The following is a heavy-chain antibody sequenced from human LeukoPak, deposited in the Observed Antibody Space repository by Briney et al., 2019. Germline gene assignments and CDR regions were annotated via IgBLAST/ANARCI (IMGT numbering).Heavy chain of an antibody. CDR1: GGSISSSSYY. Sequence: SETLSLTCTVSGGSISSSSYYWGWIRQPPGKGLEWIGSIYYSGSTYYNPSLKSRVTISVDTSKNQFSLKLSSVTAADTAVYYCARYGDYPPYYFDYWGQGTLVTVSS. J-gene: IGHJ4*02. CDR3: ARYGDYPPYYFDY. D-gene: IGHD4-17*01. CDR2: IYYSGST. V-gene: IGHV4-39*07.